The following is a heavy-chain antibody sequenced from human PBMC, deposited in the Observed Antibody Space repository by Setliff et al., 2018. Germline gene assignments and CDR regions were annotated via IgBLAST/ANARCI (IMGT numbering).Heavy chain of an antibody. CDR3: ARGGLAAANKKGAFEY. V-gene: IGHV1-18*01. CDR1: GYTFTNYG. D-gene: IGHD6-13*01. CDR2: INNYNTNT. J-gene: IGHJ4*02. Sequence: ASVKVSCKTSGYTFTNYGITWVRQAPGQGLEWLGWINNYNTNTNYAQKLQGRVAMTTDTSTSTAYMELRSLRYDESAVYYCARGGLAAANKKGAFEYWGQGTLVTVSS.